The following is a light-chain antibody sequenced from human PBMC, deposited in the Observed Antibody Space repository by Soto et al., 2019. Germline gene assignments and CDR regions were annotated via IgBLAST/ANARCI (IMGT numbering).Light chain of an antibody. CDR3: QPSISYWT. V-gene: IGKV1-5*01. CDR2: DAS. Sequence: DIQKTKSPYTLSASVGDRFTITCRASQSISSWLAWYQQKPGKAPKLLIFDASSLESGVPSRFSGRGSGTEFTLTSSSLQPDDFATYYCQPSISYWTFAQGTNVDTK. CDR1: QSISSW. J-gene: IGKJ1*01.